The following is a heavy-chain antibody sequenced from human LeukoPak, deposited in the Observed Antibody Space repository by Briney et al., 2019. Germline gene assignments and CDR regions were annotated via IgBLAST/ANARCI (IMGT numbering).Heavy chain of an antibody. CDR3: ATYINWVAGDV. V-gene: IGHV3-7*01. J-gene: IGHJ6*01. CDR2: INHEGRGI. D-gene: IGHD1-1*01. CDR1: GVTFSESW. Sequence: GGSLRLSCAASGVTFSESWMTWGRQGPGQGGEWVADINHEGRGIQYVDSVKARFTITRDNAKGSVYLQMNSLRAQDTAIYHCATYINWVAGDVWGQGTTVTVSS.